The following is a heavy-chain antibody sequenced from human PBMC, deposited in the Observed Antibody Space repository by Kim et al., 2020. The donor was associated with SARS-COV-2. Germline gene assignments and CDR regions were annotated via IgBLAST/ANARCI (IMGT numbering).Heavy chain of an antibody. CDR2: VSGSGDRT. CDR1: GFTFSRYA. J-gene: IGHJ5*02. Sequence: GGSLRLSCAVSGFTFSRYAVSWVRQAPGKGLEWVSAVSGSGDRTFYADSVKGRFTISRDNSKNTLYLQMNSLRADDTAVYYCARGDHELEPGAWGQGTLVTVSS. CDR3: ARGDHELEPGA. V-gene: IGHV3-23*01. D-gene: IGHD1-1*01.